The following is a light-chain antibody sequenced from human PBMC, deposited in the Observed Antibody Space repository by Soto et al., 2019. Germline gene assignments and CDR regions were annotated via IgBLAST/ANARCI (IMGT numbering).Light chain of an antibody. V-gene: IGKV3-20*01. CDR2: AS. CDR1: QSVSDSY. J-gene: IGKJ3*01. Sequence: EIVLTQSPGTLSLSPGERATLSCRASQSVSDSYLAWYQQKPGQAPRLLIYASSRATGIPDRFSGSGSGTDFTLTISRLEPEDSAVYYCQHYGTSALFGPGNKVDIK. CDR3: QHYGTSAL.